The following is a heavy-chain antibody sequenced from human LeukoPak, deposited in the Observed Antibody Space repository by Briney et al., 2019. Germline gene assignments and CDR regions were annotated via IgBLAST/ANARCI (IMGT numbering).Heavy chain of an antibody. V-gene: IGHV3-23*01. CDR2: ISGSGGST. CDR3: AKDSWVATTPALFDY. J-gene: IGHJ4*02. D-gene: IGHD5-24*01. Sequence: GGSLRLSCAASGFTFSSYAMSWVRQAPGKGLEWVSAISGSGGSTYYADSVKGRFTISRDNSKNTLYLQMNSLRAEDTAVYYCAKDSWVATTPALFDYWGQGTLVTVSS. CDR1: GFTFSSYA.